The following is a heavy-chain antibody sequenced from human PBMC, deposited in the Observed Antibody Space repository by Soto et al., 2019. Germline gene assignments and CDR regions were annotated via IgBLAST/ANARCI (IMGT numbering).Heavy chain of an antibody. CDR2: ISAYNGNT. Sequence: QVQLVQSGAEVKKPGASVKVSCKASGYTFTSYGISWVRQAPGQGLEWMGWISAYNGNTNYAEKLQGRVTMTTDTSTSTAYMELRSLRSDDTAVYYCAGIRVVVAPLAWFDPWGQGTLVTVSS. D-gene: IGHD2-15*01. V-gene: IGHV1-18*01. CDR1: GYTFTSYG. CDR3: AGIRVVVAPLAWFDP. J-gene: IGHJ5*02.